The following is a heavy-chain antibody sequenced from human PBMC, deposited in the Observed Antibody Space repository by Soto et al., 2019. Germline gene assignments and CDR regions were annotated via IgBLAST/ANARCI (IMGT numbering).Heavy chain of an antibody. D-gene: IGHD3-3*01. CDR1: GFTFSSYS. CDR3: ARDRFLEWSPLGHCGCMDV. CDR2: ISSSSSYI. J-gene: IGHJ6*02. V-gene: IGHV3-21*01. Sequence: GGSLRLSCAASGFTFSSYSMNRVRQAPGKGLEWVSSISSSSSYIYYADSVKGRFTISRDNAKNSLYLQMNSLRAEDTAVYYCARDRFLEWSPLGHCGCMDVWGQGTTVTVSS.